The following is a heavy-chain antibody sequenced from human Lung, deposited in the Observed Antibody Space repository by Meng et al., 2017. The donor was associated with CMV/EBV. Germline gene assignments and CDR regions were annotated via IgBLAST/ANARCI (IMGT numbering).Heavy chain of an antibody. V-gene: IGHV3-7*04. CDR3: ARVPSSGYSPFDS. CDR2: INQEGNWR. Sequence: GGSLRLXCAASGFNVGTYWMTWVRQAPGKGLQWVANINQEGNWRAYVDSVKGRFTISRDNARNSVYLQMNSLRPEDTGVFYCARVPSSGYSPFDSWGPGTXVNVSS. CDR1: GFNVGTYW. J-gene: IGHJ4*02. D-gene: IGHD3-22*01.